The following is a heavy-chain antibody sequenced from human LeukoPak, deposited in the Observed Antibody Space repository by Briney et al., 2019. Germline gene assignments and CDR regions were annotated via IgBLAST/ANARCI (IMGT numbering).Heavy chain of an antibody. CDR1: GGSFSGYY. J-gene: IGHJ4*02. CDR3: ARGLRQSYYDSSGYYSY. CDR2: INHSGST. D-gene: IGHD3-22*01. V-gene: IGHV4-34*01. Sequence: PSETPSLTCAVYGGSFSGYYWSWIRQPPGKGLEWIGEINHSGSTNYNPSLKSRVTISVDTSKNQFSLKLSSVTAADTAVYYCARGLRQSYYDSSGYYSYWGQGTLVTVSS.